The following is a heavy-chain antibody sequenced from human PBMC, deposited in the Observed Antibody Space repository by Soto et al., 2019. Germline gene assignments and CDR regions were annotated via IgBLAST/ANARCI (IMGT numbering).Heavy chain of an antibody. D-gene: IGHD2-15*01. CDR2: IIPISGTT. CDR1: GGTFSTHA. Sequence: LVKVSCKASGGTFSTHAIIWVRQAPGHGLEWMGGIIPISGTTYYTQKFQGRVTITADEPTSTAFMELSSLKSDDTAVFYCARGYCSGGDCYSGMDVWGQGTMVTVSS. J-gene: IGHJ6*02. CDR3: ARGYCSGGDCYSGMDV. V-gene: IGHV1-69*13.